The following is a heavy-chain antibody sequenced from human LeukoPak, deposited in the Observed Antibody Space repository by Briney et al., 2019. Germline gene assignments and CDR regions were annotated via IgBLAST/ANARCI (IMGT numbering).Heavy chain of an antibody. Sequence: GGSLRPSCAVSGFTLSDYYMGWIRQAPGKGLEWLSYISSIGIIIYYADSVKGRLTTSRDNATNTLYMQMNSLRAQDTPVTDCARDYGSGSYYVNNWCVPCGQGTLVTVSS. CDR2: ISSIGIII. J-gene: IGHJ5*02. V-gene: IGHV3-11*01. CDR1: GFTLSDYY. CDR3: ARDYGSGSYYVNNWCVP. D-gene: IGHD3-10*01.